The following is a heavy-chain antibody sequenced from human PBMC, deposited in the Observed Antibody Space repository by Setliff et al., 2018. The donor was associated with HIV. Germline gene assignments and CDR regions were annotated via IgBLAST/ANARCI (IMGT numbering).Heavy chain of an antibody. J-gene: IGHJ4*02. CDR3: AREPPRRRGTVTGDY. V-gene: IGHV1-46*01. CDR2: INPSGSIT. CDR1: GYTFITYY. Sequence: GASVKVSCKTSGYTFITYYISWVRQAPGQGLEWMGMINPSGSITNYAQKFQGRLTMTRDTSTSTVYVELNSLRSEDTAVYYCAREPPRRRGTVTGDYWGQGTVVTVSS. D-gene: IGHD4-17*01.